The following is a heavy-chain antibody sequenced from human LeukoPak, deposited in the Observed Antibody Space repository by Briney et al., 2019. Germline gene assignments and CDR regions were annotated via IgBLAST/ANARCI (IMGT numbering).Heavy chain of an antibody. Sequence: GGSLRLSCAASGFTFSDYYMSWIRQAPGKGLECVSYISSPSHTIFYADSVKGRFSISRDNAKNSLYLQMNSLRAEDTALYYCARWGDGYTYWGQGTLVTVSS. CDR3: ARWGDGYTY. V-gene: IGHV3-11*01. D-gene: IGHD5-24*01. CDR1: GFTFSDYY. J-gene: IGHJ4*02. CDR2: ISSPSHTI.